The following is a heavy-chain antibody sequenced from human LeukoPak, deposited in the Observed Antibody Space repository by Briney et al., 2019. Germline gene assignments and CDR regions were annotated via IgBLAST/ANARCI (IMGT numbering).Heavy chain of an antibody. D-gene: IGHD1-7*01. J-gene: IGHJ6*03. V-gene: IGHV4-34*01. CDR2: INHSGST. CDR3: ARATEGFGITGTTRYYYYYMDV. CDR1: GGSFSGYY. Sequence: SETLSLTCAVYGGSFSGYYWSWIRQPRGKGLEWIGEINHSGSTNYNPSLKSRVTISVDTSKNQFSLKLSSVTAADTAVYYCARATEGFGITGTTRYYYYYMDVWGKGTTVTVSS.